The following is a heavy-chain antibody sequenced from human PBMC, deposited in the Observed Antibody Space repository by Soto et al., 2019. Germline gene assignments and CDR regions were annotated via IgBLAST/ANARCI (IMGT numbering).Heavy chain of an antibody. CDR1: SVSNAW. CDR3: TTIAVAGYSLVEQHFDY. D-gene: IGHD6-19*01. V-gene: IGHV3-15*07. J-gene: IGHJ4*02. Sequence: SVSNAWMNWVRQAPGKGLEWVGRIKSKTDGGTTDYAAPVKGRFTISRDDSKNTLYLQMNSLKTEDTAVYYCTTIAVAGYSLVEQHFDYWGQGTLVTVSS. CDR2: IKSKTDGGTT.